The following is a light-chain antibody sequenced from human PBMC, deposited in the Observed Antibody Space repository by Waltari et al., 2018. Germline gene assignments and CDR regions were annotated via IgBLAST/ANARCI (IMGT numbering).Light chain of an antibody. V-gene: IGKV2-30*02. J-gene: IGKJ4*01. CDR3: MQGTYGLT. CDR1: QSLVHSDGNTY. CDR2: KVF. Sequence: VVMTQSPLSLPVTLGQPASISCRSSQSLVHSDGNTYLKWFHQRPGQSPRSLIYKVFKRESGVPDRFSGSESGTNFTLKISRVEAEDVGVYFCMQGTYGLTFGGGTKVEIK.